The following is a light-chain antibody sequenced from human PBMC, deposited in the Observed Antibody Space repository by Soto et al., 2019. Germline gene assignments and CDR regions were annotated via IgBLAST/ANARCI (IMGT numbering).Light chain of an antibody. Sequence: EIVLTQSPGTLSLSPGERATLSCRASQSVSSSYLAWYQQKPGQAPRLLIYGTSSRATAIPARFSGSGSGTDFTLTISRLEPEDFAVYYCQQYGSSSWTFGQGTKVDIK. J-gene: IGKJ1*01. CDR1: QSVSSSY. V-gene: IGKV3-20*01. CDR3: QQYGSSSWT. CDR2: GTS.